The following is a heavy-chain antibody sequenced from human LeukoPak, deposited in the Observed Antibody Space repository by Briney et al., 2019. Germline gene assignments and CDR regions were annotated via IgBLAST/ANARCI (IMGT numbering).Heavy chain of an antibody. D-gene: IGHD3-10*01. V-gene: IGHV4-61*02. CDR3: ARDPGFMVRGSRRGYDDYYYYMDV. CDR2: IYTSGST. J-gene: IGHJ6*03. Sequence: SETLRLTCTVSGVSISSSNSYWGWIRQPAGKGLEWIGRIYTSGSTNYNPSLKSRVTISVDTSKNQFPLKLSSVTAADTAVYYCARDPGFMVRGSRRGYDDYYYYMDVWGKGTTVTISS. CDR1: GVSISSSNSY.